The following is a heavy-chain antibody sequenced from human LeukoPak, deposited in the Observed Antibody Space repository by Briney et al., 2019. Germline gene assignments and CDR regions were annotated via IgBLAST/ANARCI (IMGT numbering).Heavy chain of an antibody. D-gene: IGHD2/OR15-2a*01. CDR3: ATLNNWSDEDCFDP. CDR1: GYSFSSYW. V-gene: IGHV5-51*01. J-gene: IGHJ5*02. CDR2: IYPGDSDT. Sequence: GESLKISCKGSGYSFSSYWIGWVRQMPGKGLEWMGIIYPGDSDTRYSPSFQGQVTISADKSINTAYVQWSSLKASDTAMYYCATLNNWSDEDCFDPWGQGTLVTVSS.